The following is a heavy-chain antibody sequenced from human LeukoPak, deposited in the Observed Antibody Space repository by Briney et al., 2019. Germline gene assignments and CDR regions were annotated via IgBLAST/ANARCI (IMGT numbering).Heavy chain of an antibody. Sequence: SETLSLTCTVSGGSISTFYWNWIRQSPGKGLEWIGYISVGGANNYNPSLKSRVTMSIDMSKNQFSLRLTSVTAADTAVYYCAKGAGPPWFDPWGQGTLVTVSS. CDR3: AKGAGPPWFDP. J-gene: IGHJ5*02. V-gene: IGHV4-59*08. CDR1: GGSISTFY. D-gene: IGHD6-19*01. CDR2: ISVGGAN.